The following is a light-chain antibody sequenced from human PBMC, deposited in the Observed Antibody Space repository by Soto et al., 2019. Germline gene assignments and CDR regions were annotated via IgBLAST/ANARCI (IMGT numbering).Light chain of an antibody. CDR1: SSDIGGYNY. V-gene: IGLV2-14*01. J-gene: IGLJ1*01. CDR3: SSYTSSSTLDFV. CDR2: DVT. Sequence: QSALTQPASVSVSLGQSITISCTGTSSDIGGYNYVSLYQHHPGKAPKLMIYDVTNRPSGVSSRFSGSKSGNRASLTISGLLAEDEADYYCSSYTSSSTLDFVFGTGTKVTVL.